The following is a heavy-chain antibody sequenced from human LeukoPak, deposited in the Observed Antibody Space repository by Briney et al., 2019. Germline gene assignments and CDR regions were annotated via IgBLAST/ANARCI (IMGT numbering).Heavy chain of an antibody. D-gene: IGHD3-10*01. CDR2: IKQDGSEK. CDR3: ARDGSGSYADY. J-gene: IGHJ4*02. V-gene: IGHV3-7*01. CDR1: GFTLSSYW. Sequence: GRSLRLSCAASGFTLSSYWMSWVRQAPGKGLEWVANIKQDGSEKYYVDSVKGRFTISRDNAKNSLYLQMNSLRAEDTAVYYCARDGSGSYADYWGQGTLVTVSS.